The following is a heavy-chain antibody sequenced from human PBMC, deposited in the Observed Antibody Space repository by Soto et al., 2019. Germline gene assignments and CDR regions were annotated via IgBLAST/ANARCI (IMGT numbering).Heavy chain of an antibody. CDR1: GGSVNGYY. CDR3: ATRITVFGLLIPPFDP. V-gene: IGHV4-34*01. CDR2: INHTGGT. Sequence: SETLSLTCAVYGGSVNGYYWNWIRQPPGKGLEWIGEINHTGGTHYNTSLKSRVTMSVDTSKNQFSLRLSSVTAADTAIYYCATRITVFGLLIPPFDPWGQGTQVTVSS. J-gene: IGHJ5*02. D-gene: IGHD3-3*01.